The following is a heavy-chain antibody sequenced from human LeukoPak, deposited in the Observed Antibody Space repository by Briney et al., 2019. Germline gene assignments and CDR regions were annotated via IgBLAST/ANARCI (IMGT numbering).Heavy chain of an antibody. CDR2: ISWNSGSI. CDR1: GFTFDDYA. V-gene: IGHV3-9*01. CDR3: AALKRLVP. Sequence: GGSLRLSYAASGFTFDDYAMHWVRQAPGQGLEWVSGISWNSGSIGYADSVKGRFTISRDNAKNSLYLQMNSLRAEDTALYYCAALKRLVPWGQGTLVTVSS. J-gene: IGHJ5*02.